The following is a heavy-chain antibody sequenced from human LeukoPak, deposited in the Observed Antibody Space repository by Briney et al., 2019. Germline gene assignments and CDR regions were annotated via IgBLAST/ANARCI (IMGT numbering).Heavy chain of an antibody. Sequence: GGSLRLSCAASGFTFSSYGINWVRQTPGKGLEWVSYISSSSSAINYADPVRGRFTISRDNAKNSLYLQMNSLRPEDTAVYYCARGGAARPDYWGQGTLVTVSS. CDR2: ISSSSSAI. CDR3: ARGGAARPDY. CDR1: GFTFSSYG. V-gene: IGHV3-48*01. D-gene: IGHD6-6*01. J-gene: IGHJ4*02.